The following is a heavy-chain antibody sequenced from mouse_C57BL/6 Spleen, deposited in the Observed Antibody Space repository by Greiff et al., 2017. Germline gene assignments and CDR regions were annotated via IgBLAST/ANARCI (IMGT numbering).Heavy chain of an antibody. Sequence: VQVVESGPELVKPGASVKISCKASGYAFSSSWMNWVKQRPGKGLEWIGRIYPGDGDTNYNGKFKGKATLTADKSSSTAYMQLSSLTSEDSAVYFCARVGTHYFDYWGQGTTLTVSS. V-gene: IGHV1-82*01. CDR2: IYPGDGDT. CDR3: ARVGTHYFDY. J-gene: IGHJ2*01. D-gene: IGHD4-1*01. CDR1: GYAFSSSW.